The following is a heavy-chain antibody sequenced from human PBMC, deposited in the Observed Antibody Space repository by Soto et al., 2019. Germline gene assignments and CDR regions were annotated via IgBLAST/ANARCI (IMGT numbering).Heavy chain of an antibody. V-gene: IGHV3-30-3*01. Sequence: QVQLVESGGGVVQPGRSLRLSCAASGFTFSSYAMHWVRQAPGKGLEWVAVISYDGSNKYYADSVKGRFTISRDNSKNTLYLQMNSLRAEDTAVYYCAREGELRYYFDYWGQGTLVTVSS. CDR2: ISYDGSNK. D-gene: IGHD1-26*01. CDR3: AREGELRYYFDY. CDR1: GFTFSSYA. J-gene: IGHJ4*02.